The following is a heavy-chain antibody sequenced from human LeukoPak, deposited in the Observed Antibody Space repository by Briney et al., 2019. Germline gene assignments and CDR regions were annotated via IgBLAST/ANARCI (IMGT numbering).Heavy chain of an antibody. V-gene: IGHV1-2*02. J-gene: IGHJ5*02. CDR1: GYTFIGYY. Sequence: ASVKVSCKASGYTFIGYYMHWVRQAPGQGLEWMGWINPNSGGTNYAQKFQGRVTMTRDTSISTAYMELSRLRSDDTAVYYCARDAAYCGGDCYSWGQGTLVTVSS. CDR3: ARDAAYCGGDCYS. CDR2: INPNSGGT. D-gene: IGHD2-21*01.